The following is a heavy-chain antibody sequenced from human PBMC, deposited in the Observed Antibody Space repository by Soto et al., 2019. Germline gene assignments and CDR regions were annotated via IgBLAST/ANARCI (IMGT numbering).Heavy chain of an antibody. D-gene: IGHD3-22*01. CDR3: ARVRGYPFPYYFDY. CDR1: GYTFTGYY. Sequence: ASVKVSCKASGYTFTGYYMHWVRQAPGQGLEWMGWINPNSGGTNYAQKFQGWVTMTRDTSISTAYMELSRLRSDDSAVYYCARVRGYPFPYYFDYWGQGTLVTVSS. V-gene: IGHV1-2*04. J-gene: IGHJ4*02. CDR2: INPNSGGT.